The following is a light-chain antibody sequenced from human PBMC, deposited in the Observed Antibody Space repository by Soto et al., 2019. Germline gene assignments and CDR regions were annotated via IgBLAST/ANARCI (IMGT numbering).Light chain of an antibody. Sequence: QAVVTQEPSLTVSPGGTVTLTCASSTGAVTSGYYPNWFQQKPGQAPRPLIYSTSNKHSWTPARFSGSLLGGKAALTLSGVQPEDEAEYYCLLYYGGAYFFGTGTKLTVL. CDR1: TGAVTSGYY. CDR2: STS. J-gene: IGLJ1*01. V-gene: IGLV7-43*01. CDR3: LLYYGGAYF.